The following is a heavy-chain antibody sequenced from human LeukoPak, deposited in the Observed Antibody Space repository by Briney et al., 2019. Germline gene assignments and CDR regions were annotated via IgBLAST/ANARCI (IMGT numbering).Heavy chain of an antibody. CDR3: ARGRPAGTTPYYYYYGMDV. CDR2: ISTTSGTK. V-gene: IGHV3-48*04. J-gene: IGHJ6*02. D-gene: IGHD1-1*01. CDR1: GFTFSSNS. Sequence: GGSLRLSCAASGFTFSSNSMNWVRQAPGKGLEWVSYISTTSGTKYYADSVKGRFTISRDNANNSLYLQMNSLRVEDTAVYYCARGRPAGTTPYYYYYGMDVWGQGTTVTVSS.